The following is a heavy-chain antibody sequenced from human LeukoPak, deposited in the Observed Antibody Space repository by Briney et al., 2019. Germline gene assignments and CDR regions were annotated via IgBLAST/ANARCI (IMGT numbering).Heavy chain of an antibody. V-gene: IGHV3-30*04. D-gene: IGHD6-19*01. CDR3: ARVEKAVAAVGAFDI. CDR1: GFTFSSYA. J-gene: IGHJ3*02. CDR2: ISYDGSNK. Sequence: GGSLRLSCAASGFTFSSYAMHWVRQAPGKGLEWVAVISYDGSNKYYADSVKGRFTISRDNSKNTLYLQMNSLRAEDTAVYYCARVEKAVAAVGAFDIRGQGTMVTVSS.